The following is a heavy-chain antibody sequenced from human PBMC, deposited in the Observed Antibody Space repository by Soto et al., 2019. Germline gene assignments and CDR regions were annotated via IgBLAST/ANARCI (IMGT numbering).Heavy chain of an antibody. D-gene: IGHD5-12*01. CDR1: GGSISSYY. J-gene: IGHJ6*04. V-gene: IGHV4-59*08. Sequence: TSETLSLTCTVSGGSISSYYWSWIRQPPGKGLEWIGYIYYSGSTYYNPSLKSRVTKSVDTSKNHFSLKLSSLTAAATAVYFCASVRGYDARYGMDGWGKGTTVTVSS. CDR3: ASVRGYDARYGMDG. CDR2: IYYSGST.